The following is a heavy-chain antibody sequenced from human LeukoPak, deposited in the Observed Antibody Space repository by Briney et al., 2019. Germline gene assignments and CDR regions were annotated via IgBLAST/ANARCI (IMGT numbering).Heavy chain of an antibody. Sequence: SETLSLTCTVSGGSISSSPYYWGWIRQPPGKGLEWIGSIYYSGTTHDSPSLESRVTISVDTSKNQFSLKLASVTAADTAVYYCARGGVVVTAVRFGYWGQGTLVTVAS. CDR2: IYYSGTT. D-gene: IGHD2-21*02. J-gene: IGHJ4*02. V-gene: IGHV4-39*07. CDR1: GGSISSSPYY. CDR3: ARGGVVVTAVRFGY.